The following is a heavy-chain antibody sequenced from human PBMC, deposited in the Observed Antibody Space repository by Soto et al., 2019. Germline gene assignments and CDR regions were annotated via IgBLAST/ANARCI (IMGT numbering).Heavy chain of an antibody. D-gene: IGHD2-15*01. V-gene: IGHV3-33*01. Sequence: GGSLRLSCVASGFTFSNYGMHWVRQAPGKGLEWVGVIWYDGSNKHYADSVKGRFTISRDSSKNTLYLQMNSLRAEDTAVYYCTRDIRSRYFDLWGRGTLVTVSS. CDR3: TRDIRSRYFDL. J-gene: IGHJ2*01. CDR2: IWYDGSNK. CDR1: GFTFSNYG.